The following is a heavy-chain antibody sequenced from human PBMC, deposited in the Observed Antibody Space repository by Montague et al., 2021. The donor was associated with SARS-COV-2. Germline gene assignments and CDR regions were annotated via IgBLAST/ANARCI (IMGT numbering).Heavy chain of an antibody. J-gene: IGHJ4*02. Sequence: SETLSLTCTVSGGSISSGGYYWSWIRQHPGKGLEWIGYIYYSGSTYYNPSLKSRVTISVDTSKNQFSLKLSSVTVADTAVYYCARVDRIAAAPFDYWGQGTLVTVSS. CDR1: GGSISSGGYY. CDR2: IYYSGST. CDR3: ARVDRIAAAPFDY. V-gene: IGHV4-31*03. D-gene: IGHD6-13*01.